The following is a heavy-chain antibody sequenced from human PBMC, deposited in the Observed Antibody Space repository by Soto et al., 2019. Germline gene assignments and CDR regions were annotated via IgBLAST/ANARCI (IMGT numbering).Heavy chain of an antibody. CDR2: IDPSDSYS. D-gene: IGHD2-15*01. V-gene: IGHV5-10-1*01. CDR3: ATYCSGGSCYSAQYQNFGLEV. J-gene: IGHJ6*02. Sequence: GESLKISCQGSGYHFTNFCISWVRQIPWKGLEWMGRIDPSDSYSNYSPTFQGHVTISVDRSITTAYLQWSNLEASDTAIYYCATYCSGGSCYSAQYQNFGLEVWGQGTTVTVSS. CDR1: GYHFTNFC.